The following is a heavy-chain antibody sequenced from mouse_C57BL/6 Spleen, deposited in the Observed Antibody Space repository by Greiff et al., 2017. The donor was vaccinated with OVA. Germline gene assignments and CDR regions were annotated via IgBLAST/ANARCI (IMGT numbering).Heavy chain of an antibody. D-gene: IGHD1-1*01. CDR3: ARGSSYGGGFFDY. Sequence: VQLQQSGAELVRPGASVKLSCKASGYTFTDYYINWVKQRPGQGLEWIARIYPGSGNTYYNEKFKGKATLTAEKSSSTAYMQLSSLTSEDSAVYFCARGSSYGGGFFDYWGQGTTLTVSS. J-gene: IGHJ2*01. CDR1: GYTFTDYY. V-gene: IGHV1-76*01. CDR2: IYPGSGNT.